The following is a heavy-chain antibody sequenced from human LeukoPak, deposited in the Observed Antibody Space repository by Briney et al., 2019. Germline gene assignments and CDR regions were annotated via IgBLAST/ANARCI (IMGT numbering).Heavy chain of an antibody. J-gene: IGHJ4*02. CDR3: AIWILYSSGSYSDY. V-gene: IGHV4-59*01. CDR2: MHYSGRT. Sequence: SETLSLTCTVSGGSISSYYWSWIRQPPGKGLEWIGYMHYSGRTNYNPSLKSRVTISVDTSKNHFSLKLSSVTAADTAVYYCAIWILYSSGSYSDYWGQGTLVTVSS. D-gene: IGHD3-10*01. CDR1: GGSISSYY.